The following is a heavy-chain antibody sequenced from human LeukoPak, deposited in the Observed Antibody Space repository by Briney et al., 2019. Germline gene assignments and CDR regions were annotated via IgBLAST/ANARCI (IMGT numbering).Heavy chain of an antibody. CDR3: ARGLGRTAMVTRGGVRFDY. CDR2: INPSGGST. V-gene: IGHV1-46*01. CDR1: GYTFTSYY. Sequence: EASVKVSCKASGYTFTSYYMHWVRQAPGQGLEWMGIINPSGGSTSYAQKFQGRITMTRNTSISTAYMELSSLKSEDTAVYYCARGLGRTAMVTRGGVRFDYWGQGTLVTVSS. J-gene: IGHJ4*02. D-gene: IGHD5-18*01.